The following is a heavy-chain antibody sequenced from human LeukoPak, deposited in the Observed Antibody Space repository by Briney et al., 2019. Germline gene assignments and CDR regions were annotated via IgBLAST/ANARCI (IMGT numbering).Heavy chain of an antibody. CDR1: GGSISSYY. V-gene: IGHV4-4*07. CDR3: ARDLVFGVVPAALTYYYYGMDV. D-gene: IGHD2-2*01. J-gene: IGHJ6*02. Sequence: SETLSLTCTVSGGSISSYYWSWIRQPAGKGLEWIGHIYTSGSTNYNPSLKSRVTMSVDTSKNQFSLKLSSVTAADTAVYYCARDLVFGVVPAALTYYYYGMDVWGQGTTVTISS. CDR2: IYTSGST.